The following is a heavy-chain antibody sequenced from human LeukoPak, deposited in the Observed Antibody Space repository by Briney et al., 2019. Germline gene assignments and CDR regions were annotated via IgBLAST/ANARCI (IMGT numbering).Heavy chain of an antibody. CDR3: ARDIHSVAFDI. Sequence: GGSLRLSCAASGFTFTAYTINWVGQAPGKGLEWVSYISGSTTDIYYADSVKGRFTISRDNAKRSVYLQMNSLGVEDTAIYYCARDIHSVAFDIWGQGTVVTVSS. CDR2: ISGSTTDI. V-gene: IGHV3-21*01. J-gene: IGHJ3*02. CDR1: GFTFTAYT.